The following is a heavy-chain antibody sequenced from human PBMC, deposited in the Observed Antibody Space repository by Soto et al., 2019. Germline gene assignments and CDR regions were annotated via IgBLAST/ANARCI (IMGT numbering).Heavy chain of an antibody. D-gene: IGHD5-12*01. CDR1: GYSFTSYW. V-gene: IGHV5-51*01. J-gene: IGHJ4*02. CDR3: ARLTGDIVATIVDF. CDR2: IYPGDSDT. Sequence: PGESLKISCKGSGYSFTSYWIVWVRQMPGKGLEWMGVIYPGDSDTRYSPSFQGQITISADKSISTVYLQWSSLKASDTAMYYCARLTGDIVATIVDFWGQGTLVTVSS.